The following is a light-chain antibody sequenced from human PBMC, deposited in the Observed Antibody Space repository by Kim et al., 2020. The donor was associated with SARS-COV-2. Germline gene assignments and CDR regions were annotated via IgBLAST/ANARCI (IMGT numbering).Light chain of an antibody. CDR1: QSISTY. J-gene: IGKJ1*01. V-gene: IGKV1-39*01. CDR3: QQSYTTPRT. CDR2: AAS. Sequence: ASVGDRVTITGRASQSISTYLNWYQQQPGKAPKLLIYAASSLQSGVPSRFSGSGSGTDFTLTISSLQPEDFATYFCQQSYTTPRTFGQGTKVDIK.